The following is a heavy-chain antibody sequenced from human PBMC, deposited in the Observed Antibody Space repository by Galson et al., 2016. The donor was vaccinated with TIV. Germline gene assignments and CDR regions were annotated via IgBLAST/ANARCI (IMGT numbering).Heavy chain of an antibody. D-gene: IGHD1-1*01. CDR3: PRAAYHRNDVPFDY. CDR1: GYTFTSYG. Sequence: SVKVSCKASGYTFTSYGFGRARQAPGQGPEWMGWISTYNGDTNYAQKFQGRVTLTTETSTSTAPMELRGLTSDDTTMDYYPRAAYHRNDVPFDYWGQGTLVTVSS. CDR2: ISTYNGDT. V-gene: IGHV1-18*01. J-gene: IGHJ4*02.